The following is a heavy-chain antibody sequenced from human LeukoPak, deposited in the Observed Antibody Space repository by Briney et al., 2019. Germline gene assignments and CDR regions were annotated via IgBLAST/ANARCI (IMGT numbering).Heavy chain of an antibody. V-gene: IGHV2-5*02. J-gene: IGHJ4*02. CDR2: IYWDDDK. CDR1: GFSLSTSGVG. D-gene: IGHD3-10*01. CDR3: ARVVRGVHFDY. Sequence: SGPTLVKPTQTLTLTCTFSGFSLSTSGVGVGWIRQPPGKALEWLALIYWDDDKRYSPSLKSRLTITKDTSKNQVVPTMTNMDPVDTATYYCARVVRGVHFDYWGQGTLVTVSS.